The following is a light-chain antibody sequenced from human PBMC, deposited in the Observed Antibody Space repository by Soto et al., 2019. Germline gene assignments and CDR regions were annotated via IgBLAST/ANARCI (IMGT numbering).Light chain of an antibody. CDR3: QQRSNWPPIT. CDR1: QSVSSN. J-gene: IGKJ5*01. CDR2: DAS. Sequence: DIVLTQSPDTLSLSPGERATLSCRASQSVSSNLAWYQQKPCQAPRLLIYDASNRATGIPARFSGSWSGTDFTLTISSLEPEDFAVYYCQQRSNWPPITFGQGTRLEIK. V-gene: IGKV3-11*01.